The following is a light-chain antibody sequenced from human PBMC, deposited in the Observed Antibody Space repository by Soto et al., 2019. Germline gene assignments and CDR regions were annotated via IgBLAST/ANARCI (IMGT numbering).Light chain of an antibody. CDR1: QSVSGSY. CDR3: HQYGGSPRT. CDR2: GAS. V-gene: IGKV3-20*01. J-gene: IGKJ1*01. Sequence: DIVLTQSPGTLSLSPGETATVSCRASQSVSGSYLAWYQQKLGQPPRLLIYGASGRANGIPDRFSGSGSGTDFTLTISSLEPEDAAVYYCHQYGGSPRTFGQGTKVQI.